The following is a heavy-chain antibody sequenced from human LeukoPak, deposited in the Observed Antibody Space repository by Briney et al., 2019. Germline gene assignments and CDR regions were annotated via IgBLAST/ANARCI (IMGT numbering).Heavy chain of an antibody. CDR1: GFTLSSYG. V-gene: IGHV3-30*03. CDR3: ARDQGQYNWNSLYNDY. CDR2: ISYDGSNK. D-gene: IGHD1-7*01. J-gene: IGHJ4*02. Sequence: PGGSLRLSCAASGFTLSSYGMHWVRQAPGKGLEWVAVISYDGSNKYYADSVKGRFTISRDNSKNTLYLQMNSLRAEDTAVYYCARDQGQYNWNSLYNDYWGQGTLVTVSS.